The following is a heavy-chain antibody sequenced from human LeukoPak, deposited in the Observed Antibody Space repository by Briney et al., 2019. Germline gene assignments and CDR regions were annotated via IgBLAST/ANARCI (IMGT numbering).Heavy chain of an antibody. CDR2: INHSGST. Sequence: SETLSLTCAVYGGSLSGYYWSWIRQPPGKGLEWIGEINHSGSTNYNPSLKSRVTISVDTSKNQFSLKLSSVTAADTAVYYCAVSSSGVYYYYYYMDVWGKGTTVTVSS. D-gene: IGHD6-6*01. CDR1: GGSLSGYY. V-gene: IGHV4-34*01. J-gene: IGHJ6*03. CDR3: AVSSSGVYYYYYYMDV.